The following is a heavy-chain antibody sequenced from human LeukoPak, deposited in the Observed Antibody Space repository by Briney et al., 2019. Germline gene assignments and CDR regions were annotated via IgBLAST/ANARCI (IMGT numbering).Heavy chain of an antibody. J-gene: IGHJ5*02. Sequence: SQTLSLTCTVSGGSISSGGYYWSWIRQHPGKGLEWIGYIYYSGSTYYNPSLKSRVTISVDTSKNQFSLKLSSVTAADTAVYYCARERADYYDSSGYYPSLWFDPWGQGTLVTVSS. CDR3: ARERADYYDSSGYYPSLWFDP. CDR2: IYYSGST. D-gene: IGHD3-22*01. V-gene: IGHV4-31*03. CDR1: GGSISSGGYY.